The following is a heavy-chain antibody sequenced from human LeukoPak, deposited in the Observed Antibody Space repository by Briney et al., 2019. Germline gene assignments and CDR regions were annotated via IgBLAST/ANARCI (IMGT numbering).Heavy chain of an antibody. CDR2: ISSSSSYI. Sequence: GGSLRLSCAASEFTFSSFTMNWVRQAPGKGLEWVSSISSSSSYIYYSDSVKGRFTISRDDGKNSLYLNMNSLRAEDTAVYYCARDHYYDSSGNYYGGYYFDYWGQGTLVTVSS. V-gene: IGHV3-21*01. D-gene: IGHD3-22*01. J-gene: IGHJ4*02. CDR3: ARDHYYDSSGNYYGGYYFDY. CDR1: EFTFSSFT.